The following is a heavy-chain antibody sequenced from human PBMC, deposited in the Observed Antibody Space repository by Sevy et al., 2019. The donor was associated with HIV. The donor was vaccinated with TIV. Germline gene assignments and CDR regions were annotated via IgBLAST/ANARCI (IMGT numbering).Heavy chain of an antibody. CDR1: GFTFSDPW. V-gene: IGHV3-15*01. CDR3: PADTALSFGMMVVGAEGMDV. D-gene: IGHD3-22*01. Sequence: GGSLRLSCLASGFTFSDPWMSWVRQAPGKGLEWVGRIKSKADGGTTDYAAPVEGRFTISRGDSKNTLYLQKERLQTEVTVVYQCPADTALSFGMMVVGAEGMDVWGQGTTVTVSS. J-gene: IGHJ6*02. CDR2: IKSKADGGTT.